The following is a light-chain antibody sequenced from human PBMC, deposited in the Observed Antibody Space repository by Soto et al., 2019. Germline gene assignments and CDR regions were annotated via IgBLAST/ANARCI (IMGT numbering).Light chain of an antibody. Sequence: EIVLTQSPGTLSLSPGERATFSCRASQSVSSNYLAWYQQKPGQAPRLLIYGASSRATGIPDRFSGSGSGTDFTLTISRLEPEDFAVYYCQQYGSSSLTFGGGTKVDIK. CDR3: QQYGSSSLT. J-gene: IGKJ4*01. CDR1: QSVSSNY. V-gene: IGKV3-20*01. CDR2: GAS.